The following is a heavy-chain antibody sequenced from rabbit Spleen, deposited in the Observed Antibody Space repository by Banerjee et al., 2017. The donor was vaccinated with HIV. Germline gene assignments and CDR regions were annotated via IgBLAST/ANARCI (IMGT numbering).Heavy chain of an antibody. CDR3: ARGSAAMTMVITGFYLNL. D-gene: IGHD2-1*01. Sequence: QEQLVESRGGLVKPGGSLTLTCTASGFSFSSSYYMCWVRQAPGKGLECIACIYGDRSGSTYYANWAKGRFTISRTSSTTVTLEMTSLTAADTATYFCARGSAAMTMVITGFYLNLWGQGTLVTVS. J-gene: IGHJ4*01. CDR2: IYGDRSGST. CDR1: GFSFSSSYY. V-gene: IGHV1S45*01.